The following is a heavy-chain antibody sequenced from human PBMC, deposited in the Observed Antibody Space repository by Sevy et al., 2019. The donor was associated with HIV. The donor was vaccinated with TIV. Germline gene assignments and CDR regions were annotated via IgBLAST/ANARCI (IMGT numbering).Heavy chain of an antibody. D-gene: IGHD6-6*01. CDR1: GYTFTGYY. J-gene: IGHJ4*02. CDR2: INPNSGGT. V-gene: IGHV1-2*06. CDR3: ARGSIAAPRTFDY. Sequence: ASVKVSCKASGYTFTGYYMHWVRQAPGQGLEWRGRINPNSGGTNYAQKFQGRVTMTRDTSISTAYMELSRLRSADTAVYYCARGSIAAPRTFDYWGQGTLVTVSS.